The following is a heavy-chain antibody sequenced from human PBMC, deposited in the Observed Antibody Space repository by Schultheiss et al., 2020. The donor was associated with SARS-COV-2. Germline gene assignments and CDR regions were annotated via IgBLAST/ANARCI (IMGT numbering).Heavy chain of an antibody. CDR3: AKELELGLN. CDR1: GFSFTDSY. J-gene: IGHJ4*02. CDR2: ISYDGSNK. V-gene: IGHV3-30*01. D-gene: IGHD1-7*01. Sequence: GGSLRLSCAASGFSFTDSYMTWIRQAPGKGLEWVAVISYDGSNKYYADSVKGRFTISRDNSKNTLYLQMNSLRAEDTAVYYCAKELELGLNWGQGTLVTVSS.